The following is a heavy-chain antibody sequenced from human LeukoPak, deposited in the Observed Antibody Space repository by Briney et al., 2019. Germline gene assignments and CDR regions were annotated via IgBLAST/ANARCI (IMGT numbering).Heavy chain of an antibody. CDR2: INHSGST. Sequence: SETLSLTCAVYGGSFSGYYWSWIRQPPGKGLEWIGEINHSGSTNYNPSLKSRVTISIDTPKNQFSLKLSSVTAADTAVYYCARAGGVYWGQGTLVTVSS. V-gene: IGHV4-34*01. CDR3: ARAGGVY. CDR1: GGSFSGYY. J-gene: IGHJ4*02. D-gene: IGHD3-16*01.